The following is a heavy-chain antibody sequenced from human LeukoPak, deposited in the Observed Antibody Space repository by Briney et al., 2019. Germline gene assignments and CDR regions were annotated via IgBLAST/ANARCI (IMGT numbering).Heavy chain of an antibody. D-gene: IGHD6-13*01. J-gene: IGHJ4*02. CDR2: ISAGSSFT. CDR1: GFTFSDHY. CDR3: ARGHISATGRFDY. V-gene: IGHV3-11*06. Sequence: GGSLRLSCAASGFTFSDHYMSWIRQAPGKGLEWLSYISAGSSFTKYADSVKGRFTISRDNSKNSLYLQMNSLTAEDTAMYYCARGHISATGRFDYWGQGTLVTVSS.